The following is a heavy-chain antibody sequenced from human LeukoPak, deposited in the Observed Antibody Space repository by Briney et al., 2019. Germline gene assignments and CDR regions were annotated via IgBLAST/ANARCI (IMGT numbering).Heavy chain of an antibody. CDR3: ARCRSYDSSGYFPDDAFDI. CDR1: GFTFSSYS. CDR2: ISSSSTNI. Sequence: GGSLRLSCAASGFTFSSYSMNWVRQAPGKGLEWISYISSSSTNIHYADSVKGRFTISRDNAKNSLYLQMNSLRDEDTAVYYCARCRSYDSSGYFPDDAFDIWGQGTMVTVSS. J-gene: IGHJ3*02. D-gene: IGHD3-22*01. V-gene: IGHV3-48*02.